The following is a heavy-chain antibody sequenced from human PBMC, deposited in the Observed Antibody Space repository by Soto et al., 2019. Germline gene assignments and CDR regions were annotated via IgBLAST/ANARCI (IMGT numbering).Heavy chain of an antibody. V-gene: IGHV3-23*01. CDR2: ISGSGGST. D-gene: IGHD6-13*01. CDR3: AKDGGLSRSWNFYY. CDR1: GFTFSSSA. J-gene: IGHJ4*02. Sequence: GGSLRLSCAASGFTFSSSAMSWVRQAPGKGLEWVSAISGSGGSTYYADSVKGRFTISRDNSKNTLYLQMNSLRAEDTAVYYCAKDGGLSRSWNFYYWGQGTLVTVSA.